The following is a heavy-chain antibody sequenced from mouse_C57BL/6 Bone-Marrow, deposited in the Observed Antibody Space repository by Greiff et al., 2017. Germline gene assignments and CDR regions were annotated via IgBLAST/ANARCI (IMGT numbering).Heavy chain of an antibody. J-gene: IGHJ3*01. CDR2: ISDGGSYT. V-gene: IGHV5-4*03. D-gene: IGHD1-1*01. CDR3: ARGYYYGSSYLFAY. Sequence: EVKLVESGGGLVKPGGSLKLSCAASGFTFSSYAMSWVRQTPEKRLEWVATISDGGSYTYYPDNVKGRFTISRDNAKNNLYLQMSHLKSEDTAMYYGARGYYYGSSYLFAYWGQGTLVTVSA. CDR1: GFTFSSYA.